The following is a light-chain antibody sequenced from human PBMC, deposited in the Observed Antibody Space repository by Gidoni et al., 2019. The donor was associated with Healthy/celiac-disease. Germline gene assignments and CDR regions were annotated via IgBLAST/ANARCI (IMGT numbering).Light chain of an antibody. CDR3: QQYYSTPLT. V-gene: IGKV4-1*01. CDR2: WAS. CDR1: QSVLYSANNKNY. J-gene: IGKJ4*01. Sequence: DIVMTQSPDSLAVSLGERATINCKSSQSVLYSANNKNYLAWYQQKPGQPPKLLIDWASTRESGVPDRFSGSGSGKDFTLTISSLQAEDVAVYYCQQYYSTPLTCGGGTKVEIK.